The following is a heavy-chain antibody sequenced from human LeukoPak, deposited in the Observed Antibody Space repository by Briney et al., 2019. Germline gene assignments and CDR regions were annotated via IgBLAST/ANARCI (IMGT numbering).Heavy chain of an antibody. D-gene: IGHD3-22*01. CDR3: AKTPSSGSSGYYWFDY. Sequence: GGSLRLSCAASGFTFSSHGMHWVRQAPGKGLEWVAVISYDGSNKYYADSVKGRFTISRDNSKNTLYLQMNSLRAEDTAVYYCAKTPSSGSSGYYWFDYWGQGTLVTVSS. CDR1: GFTFSSHG. J-gene: IGHJ4*02. CDR2: ISYDGSNK. V-gene: IGHV3-30*18.